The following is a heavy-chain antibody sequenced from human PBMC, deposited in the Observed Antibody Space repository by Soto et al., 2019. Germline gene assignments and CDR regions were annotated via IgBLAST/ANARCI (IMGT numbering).Heavy chain of an antibody. J-gene: IGHJ6*02. CDR2: ISVYSGKT. V-gene: IGHV1-18*04. Sequence: EASVKVSCKASGYTFSSYGITWVRQAPGQGLEWMGWISVYSGKTSYAQKLQDRVTMSTDTSTSTAYMELRSLRSDDTAFYYCARSAMAGDYYYYGMDVWGRGTTVTVSS. CDR1: GYTFSSYG. CDR3: ARSAMAGDYYYYGMDV. D-gene: IGHD6-19*01.